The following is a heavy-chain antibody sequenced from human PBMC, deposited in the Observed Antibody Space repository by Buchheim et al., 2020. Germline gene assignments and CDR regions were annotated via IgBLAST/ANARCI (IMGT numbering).Heavy chain of an antibody. V-gene: IGHV4-34*01. CDR3: AGALRYFDWLLHWFDP. CDR1: GGSFSGYY. J-gene: IGHJ5*02. D-gene: IGHD3-9*01. CDR2: INHSGST. Sequence: QVQLQQWGAGLLKPSETLSLTCAVYGGSFSGYYWSWIRQPPEKGLEWIGEINHSGSTNYNPSLKSRVTISVDTSKNQFSLKLSSVTAADTAVYYCAGALRYFDWLLHWFDPWGQGTL.